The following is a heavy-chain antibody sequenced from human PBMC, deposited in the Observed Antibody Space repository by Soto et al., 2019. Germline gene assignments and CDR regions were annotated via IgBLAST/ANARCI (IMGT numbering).Heavy chain of an antibody. CDR2: IYSGGYT. D-gene: IGHD3-10*01. CDR3: GTPPGGGGY. Sequence: EVQLVESGGGLIQPGGSLRLSCAVSGFTVSNNYMSWVRQAPGKGLEGVSVIYSGGYTAYGDSVKGRFTISRDNSKNTLYLQMKTRGAAGPAVFYWGTPPGGGGYWGQGTLVTVSS. CDR1: GFTVSNNY. V-gene: IGHV3-53*01. J-gene: IGHJ4*02.